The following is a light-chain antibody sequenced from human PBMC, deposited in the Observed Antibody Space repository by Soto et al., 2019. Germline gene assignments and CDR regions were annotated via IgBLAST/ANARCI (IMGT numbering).Light chain of an antibody. Sequence: DSQMTQYTSTLSASVGDRVTITCRASQSISSWLAWYQQKPGKAPKLLISKASTLQSGVPPRFSGSGYGTEFTLTISSLQPDDFATYYCQQYERYPMTFGGGTKVDIK. J-gene: IGKJ4*01. CDR1: QSISSW. CDR3: QQYERYPMT. CDR2: KAS. V-gene: IGKV1-5*03.